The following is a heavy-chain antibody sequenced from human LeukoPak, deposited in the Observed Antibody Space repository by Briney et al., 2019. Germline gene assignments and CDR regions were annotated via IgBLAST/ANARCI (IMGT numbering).Heavy chain of an antibody. J-gene: IGHJ2*01. CDR1: GYTLTELS. CDR2: FDPEDGET. D-gene: IGHD6-19*01. Sequence: GASVKVSCKVSGYTLTELSMHWVRQAPGKGLEWMGGFDPEDGETNYAQKFQGRVTMTEDTSTDTAYMELSSLRSEDTAVYYCATPLAVAGTVGMSWYFDLWGRGTLVTVSS. CDR3: ATPLAVAGTVGMSWYFDL. V-gene: IGHV1-24*01.